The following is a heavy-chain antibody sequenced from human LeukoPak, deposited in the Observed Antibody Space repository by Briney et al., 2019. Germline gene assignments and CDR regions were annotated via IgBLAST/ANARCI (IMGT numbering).Heavy chain of an antibody. Sequence: ASVKVSCKASGYTFTANYIHWVRQAPGQGLEWMGWINPNGGGTNYAQKFQGWVTMTRDTSISTLYMELNRLKSDDTAVYYCARGFGSSWFDYWGQGTLVTVSS. CDR1: GYTFTANY. V-gene: IGHV1-2*04. CDR2: INPNGGGT. D-gene: IGHD6-13*01. J-gene: IGHJ4*02. CDR3: ARGFGSSWFDY.